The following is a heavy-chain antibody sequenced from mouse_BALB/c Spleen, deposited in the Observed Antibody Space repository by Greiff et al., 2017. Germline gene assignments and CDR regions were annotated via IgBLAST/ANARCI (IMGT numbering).Heavy chain of an antibody. CDR1: GDSITSGY. D-gene: IGHD4-1*02. CDR2: ISYSGST. V-gene: IGHV3-8*02. Sequence: EVKLMESGPSLVKPSQTLSLTCSVTGDSITSGYWNWIRKFPGNKLEYMGYISYSGSTYYNPSLKSRISITRDTSKNQYYLQLNSVTTEDTATYYCASINWDGGYYFDYWGQGTTLTVSS. CDR3: ASINWDGGYYFDY. J-gene: IGHJ2*01.